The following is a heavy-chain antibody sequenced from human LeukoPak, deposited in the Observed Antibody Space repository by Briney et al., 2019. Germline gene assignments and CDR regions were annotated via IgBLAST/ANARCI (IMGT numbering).Heavy chain of an antibody. Sequence: SQTLSLTCTVSGGSISSGSYYWSWIRQPAGKGLEWIGRIYTSGSTNYNPSLKSRVTISVDTSKNQFSLKLSSVTAADTAVYYCARDPLYYDSSGYRYWYFDLWGRGTLVTVSS. J-gene: IGHJ2*01. CDR2: IYTSGST. V-gene: IGHV4-61*02. D-gene: IGHD3-22*01. CDR3: ARDPLYYDSSGYRYWYFDL. CDR1: GGSISSGSYY.